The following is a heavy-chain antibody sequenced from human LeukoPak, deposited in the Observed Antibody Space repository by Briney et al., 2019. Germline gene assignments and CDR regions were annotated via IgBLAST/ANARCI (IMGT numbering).Heavy chain of an antibody. D-gene: IGHD2-2*01. Sequence: ASVKVSCKASGYSFISYAISWVRQAPGQGLEWMGGIIPIFGTANYAQKFQSRVTITADESTSTAYMELSSLRSEDTAVYYCARDRDCSSTSCNLDYWGQGTLVTVSS. CDR3: ARDRDCSSTSCNLDY. CDR2: IIPIFGTA. J-gene: IGHJ4*02. CDR1: GYSFISYA. V-gene: IGHV1-69*13.